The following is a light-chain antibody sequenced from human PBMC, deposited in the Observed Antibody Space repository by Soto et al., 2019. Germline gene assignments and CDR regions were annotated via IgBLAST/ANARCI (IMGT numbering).Light chain of an antibody. CDR1: QSVSTN. CDR2: GAS. J-gene: IGKJ1*01. V-gene: IGKV3-15*01. CDR3: QQYNNCPRT. Sequence: EIVMTQSPDTLSVSTGERATLSCRASQSVSTNLAWYQHKPGQAPRLLIYGASTRDTGLPGRFSGSGSGTEFALTISSLQSEDFAVYYCQQYNNCPRTLGQGTKLEIK.